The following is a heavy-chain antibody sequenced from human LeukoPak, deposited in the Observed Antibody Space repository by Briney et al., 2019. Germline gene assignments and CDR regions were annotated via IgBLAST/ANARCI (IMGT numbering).Heavy chain of an antibody. J-gene: IGHJ5*02. Sequence: KPSETLSLTCTVSGGSISSYYWSWIRQPAGKGLEWIGRIYTSGSTSYNPSLKSRVTMSVDTSKNQFSLKLSSVTAADTAVYYCARGGFPIAAADMSIFDPWGQGTLVTVSS. CDR3: ARGGFPIAAADMSIFDP. V-gene: IGHV4-4*07. CDR1: GGSISSYY. D-gene: IGHD6-25*01. CDR2: IYTSGST.